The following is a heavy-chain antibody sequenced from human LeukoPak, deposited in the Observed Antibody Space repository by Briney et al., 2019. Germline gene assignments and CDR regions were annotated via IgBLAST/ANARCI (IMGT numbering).Heavy chain of an antibody. Sequence: TPSETLSLTCAVSGYSISRGYYWGWIRQPPGKGLEWIGRIYHSGSTYYNPSLKSRVTISVDTSKSQFSLKLSSVTAADTAVYYCARDIVVVPAANPRVVGLDYWGQGTLVTVSS. V-gene: IGHV4-38-2*02. J-gene: IGHJ4*02. CDR3: ARDIVVVPAANPRVVGLDY. D-gene: IGHD2-2*01. CDR2: IYHSGST. CDR1: GYSISRGYY.